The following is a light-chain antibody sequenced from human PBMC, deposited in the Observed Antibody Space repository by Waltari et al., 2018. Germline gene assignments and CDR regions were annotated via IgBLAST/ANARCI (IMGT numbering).Light chain of an antibody. Sequence: QSVLTQPPSASGTPGQRVTISCSGSSSNIGSNSINWYQQLPGTAPKLLIYSNNQRPSGVPDRCAGSKSGTSAPLAISGLQSEDEADYHCAAWDDSLNGVIFGGGTKLTVL. J-gene: IGLJ2*01. CDR1: SSNIGSNS. CDR3: AAWDDSLNGVI. V-gene: IGLV1-44*01. CDR2: SNN.